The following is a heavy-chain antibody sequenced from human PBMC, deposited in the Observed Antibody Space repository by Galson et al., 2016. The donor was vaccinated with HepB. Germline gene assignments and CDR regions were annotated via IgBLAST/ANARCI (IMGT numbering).Heavy chain of an antibody. V-gene: IGHV3-53*01. CDR3: ARDSSNWDYYSGMDV. CDR2: VYSDGST. D-gene: IGHD6-13*01. CDR1: GFTVSSSY. J-gene: IGHJ6*02. Sequence: SLRLSCAVSGFTVSSSYMSWVRQAPGKGLEWVLSVYSDGSTYYGDSVKGRFIISRDNSTNTLYLQMNNLRAEDTAVYYCARDSSNWDYYSGMDVWGQGTTVTVSS.